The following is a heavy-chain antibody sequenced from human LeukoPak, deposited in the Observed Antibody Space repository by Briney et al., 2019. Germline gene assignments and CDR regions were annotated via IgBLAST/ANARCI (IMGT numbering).Heavy chain of an antibody. CDR1: GFTLSGYSGYT. V-gene: IGHV3-21*04. Sequence: GGSLRLSCAASGFTLSGYSGYTMNWVRQAPGKGLEWVSSISTISTYIYYADSVKGRFTISRDNAKNSLYLQMNSLRAEDTALYYCARDDRHYYYYMDVWGKGTTVTVSS. CDR3: ARDDRHYYYYMDV. CDR2: ISTISTYI. J-gene: IGHJ6*03.